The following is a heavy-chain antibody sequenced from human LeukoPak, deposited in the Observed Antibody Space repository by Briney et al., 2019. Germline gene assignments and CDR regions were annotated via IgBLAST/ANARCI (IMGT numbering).Heavy chain of an antibody. CDR1: GFTFSGAW. D-gene: IGHD1-26*01. CDR3: ARGDRGSYYFDY. V-gene: IGHV3-11*04. CDR2: ISSSGSTI. Sequence: PGGSLRLSCAASGFTFSGAWMCWVRQAPRKGLEWVSYISSSGSTIYYADSVKGRFTISRDNAKNSLYLQMNSLRAEDTAVYYCARGDRGSYYFDYWGQGTLVTVSS. J-gene: IGHJ4*02.